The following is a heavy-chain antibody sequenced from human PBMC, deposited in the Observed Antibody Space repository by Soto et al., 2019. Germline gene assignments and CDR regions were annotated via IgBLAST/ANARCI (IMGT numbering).Heavy chain of an antibody. CDR2: ISSSSSTI. Sequence: WGSLRLSCAASGFTFSSYSMNWVRQAPGKGLEWVSYISSSSSTIYYADSVKGRFTISRDNAKNSLYLQMNSLRDEDTGVYYCARASYYYDSSDAFDIWGQGTMVTV. CDR3: ARASYYYDSSDAFDI. V-gene: IGHV3-48*02. CDR1: GFTFSSYS. J-gene: IGHJ3*02. D-gene: IGHD3-22*01.